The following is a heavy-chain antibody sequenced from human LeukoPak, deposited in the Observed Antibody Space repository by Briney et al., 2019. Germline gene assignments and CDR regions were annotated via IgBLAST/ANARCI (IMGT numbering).Heavy chain of an antibody. V-gene: IGHV4-38-2*01. J-gene: IGHJ4*02. CDR2: IYYSGNT. CDR1: GYSISIGYY. Sequence: SETLSLTCAVSGYSISIGYYWGWIRQPPGKGLEWIGSIYYSGNTYDNPSLKSRLAISLDTSKNQFSLKLSSVTASDTAVYYCARHRLYDTTGYYYDFDYWGQETLVTVSS. CDR3: ARHRLYDTTGYYYDFDY. D-gene: IGHD3-22*01.